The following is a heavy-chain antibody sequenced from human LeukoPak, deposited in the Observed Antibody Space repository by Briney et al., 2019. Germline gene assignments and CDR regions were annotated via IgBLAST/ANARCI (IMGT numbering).Heavy chain of an antibody. CDR3: AKGQKHYYDSSGYPPDY. Sequence: QPGGSLRLSCAASGFTFSSYGVHWVRQAPGQGLEWVSGISWNSGSIGYADSVKGRFTISRDNAKNSLYLQMNSLRAEDTALYYCAKGQKHYYDSSGYPPDYWGQGTLVTVSS. CDR1: GFTFSSYG. J-gene: IGHJ4*02. CDR2: ISWNSGSI. D-gene: IGHD3-22*01. V-gene: IGHV3-9*01.